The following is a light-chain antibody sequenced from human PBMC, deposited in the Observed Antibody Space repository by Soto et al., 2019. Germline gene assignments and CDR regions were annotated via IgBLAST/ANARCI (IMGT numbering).Light chain of an antibody. J-gene: IGLJ1*01. CDR1: SGHNNYA. CDR3: QTWDAGILV. Sequence: QLVLTQSPSASASLGASVKLTCTLSSGHNNYAIAWHQQQPQQGPRLLMRLNNDGSHHKGDGIPDRFSGSSSGAERCLIISVLRTEDEADYYCQTWDAGILVFGAGTKLTVL. V-gene: IGLV4-69*02. CDR2: LNNDGSH.